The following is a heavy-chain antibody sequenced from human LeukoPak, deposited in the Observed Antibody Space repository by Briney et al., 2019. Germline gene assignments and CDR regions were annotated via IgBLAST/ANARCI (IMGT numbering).Heavy chain of an antibody. CDR3: ARGTRSVVVVPAASLDY. CDR2: INPNSGGT. Sequence: AASVKVSCKASGYTFTGYYMHWVRQAPGQGLEWMGWINPNSGGTNYAQKFQGRVTMTRDTSISTAYMELSRLRSDDTAVYYCARGTRSVVVVPAASLDYWGQGTLVTVSS. D-gene: IGHD2-2*01. CDR1: GYTFTGYY. J-gene: IGHJ4*02. V-gene: IGHV1-2*02.